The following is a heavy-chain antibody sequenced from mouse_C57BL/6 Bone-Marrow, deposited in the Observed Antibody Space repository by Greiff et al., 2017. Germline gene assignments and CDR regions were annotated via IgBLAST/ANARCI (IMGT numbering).Heavy chain of an antibody. D-gene: IGHD1-1*01. Sequence: EVQRVESGGGLVKPGGSLKLSCAASGFTFSDYGMHWVRQAPEKGLEWVAYISSGSSTIYYADTVKGRFTISRDNAKNTLFLQMTSLRSEDTAMYYCARPGYYGSSYGWFAYWGQGTLVTVSA. V-gene: IGHV5-17*01. CDR1: GFTFSDYG. CDR3: ARPGYYGSSYGWFAY. J-gene: IGHJ3*01. CDR2: ISSGSSTI.